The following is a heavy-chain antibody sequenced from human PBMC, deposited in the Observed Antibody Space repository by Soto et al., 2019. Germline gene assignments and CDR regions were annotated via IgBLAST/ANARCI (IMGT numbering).Heavy chain of an antibody. CDR2: IYYTGST. CDR3: ARPLPYYRAPYTYYATDY. V-gene: IGHV4-61*01. J-gene: IGHJ4*02. CDR1: GVSVITENQY. D-gene: IGHD3-10*01. Sequence: ETLSLTCTFSGVSVITENQYWSWVRQFPGKAPEWIGHIYYTGSTHYEPSLKSRVTVSLDTSKNQFSLKFSSVTAADTAVHFCARPLPYYRAPYTYYATDYWRQGTLVTVPS.